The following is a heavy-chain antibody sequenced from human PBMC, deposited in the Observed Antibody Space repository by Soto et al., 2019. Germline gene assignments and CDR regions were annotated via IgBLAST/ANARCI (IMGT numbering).Heavy chain of an antibody. CDR1: GGSFNRHT. J-gene: IGHJ4*02. CDR2: IIPIFGTA. V-gene: IGHV1-69*01. CDR3: ARGWGYDSTDYYYAY. D-gene: IGHD3-22*01. Sequence: QVQLVQSGAEVRKPGSSVRVSCKASGGSFNRHTISWVRQAPGQGLEWMGGIIPIFGTANHAQKFQGRVTIIADESTGTVYMELSSLRSDDTAIYYCARGWGYDSTDYYYAYWGQGTLVIVSS.